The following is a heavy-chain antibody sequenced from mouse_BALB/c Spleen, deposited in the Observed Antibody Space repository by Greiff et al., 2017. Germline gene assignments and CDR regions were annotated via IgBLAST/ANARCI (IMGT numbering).Heavy chain of an antibody. CDR1: GFTFSSYT. D-gene: IGHD1-2*01. J-gene: IGHJ2*01. Sequence: DVHLVESGGGLVKPGGSLKLSCAASGFTFSSYTMSWVRQTPEKRLEWVATISSGGSYTYYPDSVKGRFTISRDNAKNTLYLQMSSLKSEDTAMYYCTRDLHYYGSYYFDYWGQGTTLTVSS. CDR3: TRDLHYYGSYYFDY. CDR2: ISSGGSYT. V-gene: IGHV5-6-4*01.